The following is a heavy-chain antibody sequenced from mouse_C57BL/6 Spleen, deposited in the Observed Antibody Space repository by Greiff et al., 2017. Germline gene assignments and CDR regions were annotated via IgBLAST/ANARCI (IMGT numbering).Heavy chain of an antibody. CDR2: INPSSGYT. V-gene: IGHV1-7*01. Sequence: QVQLQQSGAELVKPGASVKLSCKASGYTFTSYWMHWVKQRPGQGLEWIGYINPSSGYTKYNQKFKDKATLTADKSSSTAYMQLSSMTDEDSAVYYCGRGYHEWYFDVWGTGTTVTVSS. D-gene: IGHD5-1-1*01. J-gene: IGHJ1*03. CDR1: GYTFTSYW. CDR3: GRGYHEWYFDV.